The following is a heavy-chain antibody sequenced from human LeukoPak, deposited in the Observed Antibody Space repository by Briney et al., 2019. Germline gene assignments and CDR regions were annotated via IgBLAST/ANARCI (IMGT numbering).Heavy chain of an antibody. V-gene: IGHV3-23*01. Sequence: GGSLRLSCAASGFTFSTYSMNWVRQAPGKGLEWVSAISGSGGSTYYADSVKGRFTISRDNSKNTLYLQMNSLRAEDTAVYYCAKDLRIQLWPPGGYWGQGTLVTVSS. J-gene: IGHJ4*02. CDR2: ISGSGGST. D-gene: IGHD5-18*01. CDR1: GFTFSTYS. CDR3: AKDLRIQLWPPGGY.